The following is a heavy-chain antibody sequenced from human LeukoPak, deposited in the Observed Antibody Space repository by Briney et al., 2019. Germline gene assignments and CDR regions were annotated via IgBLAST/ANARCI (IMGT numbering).Heavy chain of an antibody. CDR3: ASMDTAMVNYFDY. J-gene: IGHJ4*02. D-gene: IGHD5-18*01. Sequence: PSETLSLTCTVSGGSISSYYWSWIRQPPGKGLEWIGYIYYSGSTNYNPSLKSRVTISVDTSKNQFSLKLSSVTAADTAVYYCASMDTAMVNYFDYWGQGTLVTVSS. CDR1: GGSISSYY. V-gene: IGHV4-59*01. CDR2: IYYSGST.